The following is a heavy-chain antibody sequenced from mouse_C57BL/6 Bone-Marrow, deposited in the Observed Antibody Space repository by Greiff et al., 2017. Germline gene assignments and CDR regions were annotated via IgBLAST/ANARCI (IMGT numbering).Heavy chain of an antibody. V-gene: IGHV1-72*01. CDR2: IDPNSGGT. Sequence: QQSCKASGYTFTSYWMHWVKQRPGRGLEWIGRIDPNSGGTKYNEKFKSKATLTVDKPSSTAYMQLSSLTSEDSAVYYCAMYSNEFDYWGQGTTLTVSS. CDR1: GYTFTSYW. CDR3: AMYSNEFDY. D-gene: IGHD2-5*01. J-gene: IGHJ2*01.